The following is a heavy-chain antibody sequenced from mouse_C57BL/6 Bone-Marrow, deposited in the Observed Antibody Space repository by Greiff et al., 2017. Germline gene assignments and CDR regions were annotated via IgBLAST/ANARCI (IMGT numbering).Heavy chain of an antibody. V-gene: IGHV14-3*01. CDR1: GFNIKNTY. D-gene: IGHD1-1*01. CDR2: IEPANGNT. Sequence: EVQLQQSVAELVRPGASVKLSCTASGFNIKNTYMHWVKQRPEQGLEWIGMIEPANGNTKYAPQFQGKATITADTSSNTAYLQLSCLTSGDTAIYYCARPLCITTGGFDYWGQGTTLTVTS. CDR3: ARPLCITTGGFDY. J-gene: IGHJ2*01.